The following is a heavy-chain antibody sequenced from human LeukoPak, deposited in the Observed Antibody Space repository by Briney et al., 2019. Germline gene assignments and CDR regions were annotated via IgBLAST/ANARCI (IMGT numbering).Heavy chain of an antibody. D-gene: IGHD1-26*01. CDR1: GGSISSGSYY. CDR3: ARGGYYGSFDY. J-gene: IGHJ4*02. CDR2: IYTSGST. Sequence: SQTLSLTCTVSGGSISSGSYYWSWIRQPAGKGLEWIGRIYTSGSTNYNPSLKSRVTISVDTSKNHFSLKLSSVTAADTAVYYCARGGYYGSFDYWGQGTLVTVSS. V-gene: IGHV4-61*02.